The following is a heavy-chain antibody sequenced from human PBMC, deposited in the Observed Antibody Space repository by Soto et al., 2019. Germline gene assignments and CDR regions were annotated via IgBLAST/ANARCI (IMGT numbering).Heavy chain of an antibody. CDR1: GYTFTGYY. CDR2: INPNSGGT. J-gene: IGHJ5*02. CDR3: ARGANYDFWSGYYKANNWFDP. V-gene: IGHV1-2*04. Sequence: ASVKVSCKASGYTFTGYYMHWVRQAPGQGLEWMGWINPNSGGTNYAQKFQGWVTMTRDTSISTAYMELSRLRSDDTAVYYCARGANYDFWSGYYKANNWFDPWGQGTLVTVSS. D-gene: IGHD3-3*01.